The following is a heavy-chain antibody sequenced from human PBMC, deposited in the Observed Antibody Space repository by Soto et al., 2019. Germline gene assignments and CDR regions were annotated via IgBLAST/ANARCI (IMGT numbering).Heavy chain of an antibody. CDR2: IYYIGNT. Sequence: SETLSLTCTVSGGSISTSTYFWDWIRQPPGKGLEWIGSIYYIGNTYYNPSLKSRVTISIDTSENQFSLRLNSVTAADTAVYFCARRGSAVSVATGFDPWGQGTLVTVSS. D-gene: IGHD1-1*01. V-gene: IGHV4-39*01. J-gene: IGHJ5*02. CDR3: ARRGSAVSVATGFDP. CDR1: GGSISTSTYF.